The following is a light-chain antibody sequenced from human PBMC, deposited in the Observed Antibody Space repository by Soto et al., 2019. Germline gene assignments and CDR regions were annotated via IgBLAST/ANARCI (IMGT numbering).Light chain of an antibody. V-gene: IGLV2-11*01. CDR2: DVS. CDR3: CSYAGNKTVV. CDR1: SSDVGGYIY. Sequence: QSALTQPRSVSGSPGQSVTISCTGTSSDVGGYIYVSWYQQYPAKAPKVMIYDVSRRPSGVPDRFSGSKSGNTASLTISGLQAEDEALYYCCSYAGNKTVVFGGGTQLTVL. J-gene: IGLJ3*02.